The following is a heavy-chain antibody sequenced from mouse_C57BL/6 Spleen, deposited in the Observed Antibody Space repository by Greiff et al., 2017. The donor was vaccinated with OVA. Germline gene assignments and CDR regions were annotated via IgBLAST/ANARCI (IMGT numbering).Heavy chain of an antibody. CDR3: ARCSGTPYYCDY. Sequence: QVQLQQPGAELVRPGTSVKLSCKASGYTFTNYWMHWVKQRPGQGLEWIGVIDPSDSYTNYNQKFKGKATLTVDTSSSTAYMQLSSLTSEDSAVYYCARCSGTPYYCDYWGQGTTLTVSS. D-gene: IGHD4-1*01. V-gene: IGHV1-59*01. CDR1: GYTFTNYW. CDR2: IDPSDSYT. J-gene: IGHJ2*01.